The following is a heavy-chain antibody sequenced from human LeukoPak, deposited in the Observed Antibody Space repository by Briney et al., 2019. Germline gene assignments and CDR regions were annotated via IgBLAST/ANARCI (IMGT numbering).Heavy chain of an antibody. D-gene: IGHD3-22*01. Sequence: PSETLSLTCTVSGGSISSSSYYWSWIRQPPGKGLEWIGEINHSGSTNYSPSLKSRVSISVDTSKNQFSLKLSSVIAADTAVYYCARDKRDHYYDSSGYSDYWGQGTLVSVSS. CDR1: GGSISSSSYY. J-gene: IGHJ4*02. CDR2: INHSGST. CDR3: ARDKRDHYYDSSGYSDY. V-gene: IGHV4-39*07.